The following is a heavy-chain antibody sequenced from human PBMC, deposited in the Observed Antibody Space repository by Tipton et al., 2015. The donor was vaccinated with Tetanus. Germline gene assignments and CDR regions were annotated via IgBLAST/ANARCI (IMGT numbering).Heavy chain of an antibody. CDR3: TRAQVAGTFTVGAFDI. V-gene: IGHV3-49*03. D-gene: IGHD6-19*01. CDR2: IRSKAYGGTT. CDR1: GFTFGDYA. Sequence: SLRLSYTASGFTFGDYAMSWFRQAPGKGLEWVGFIRSKAYGGTTEYAASVKGRFTISRDDSKSIAYLQMNSLKTEDTAVYYCTRAQVAGTFTVGAFDIWGQGTMVTVSS. J-gene: IGHJ3*02.